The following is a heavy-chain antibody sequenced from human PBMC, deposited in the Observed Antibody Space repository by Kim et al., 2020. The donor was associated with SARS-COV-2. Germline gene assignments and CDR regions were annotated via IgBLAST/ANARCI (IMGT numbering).Heavy chain of an antibody. Sequence: TGYADSVKGRFTISRDNAKNSLYLQMNSLRAEDTALYHCARVLPVLQFDYWGQGTLVTVSS. V-gene: IGHV3-20*01. CDR3: ARVLPVLQFDY. CDR2: T. D-gene: IGHD2-8*02. J-gene: IGHJ4*02.